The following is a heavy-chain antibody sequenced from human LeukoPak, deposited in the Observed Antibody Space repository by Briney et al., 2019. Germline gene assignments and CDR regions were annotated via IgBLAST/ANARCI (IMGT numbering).Heavy chain of an antibody. CDR3: AKDGGLWVSAHWGDS. V-gene: IGHV3-23*01. CDR2: ISGSDGST. Sequence: PGGSLRLSCAASGFTFSSNWMSWVRQAPGKGLEWVSAISGSDGSTYYADSVKGRFTISRDNSKNTLYLQMNSLRAEDTAVYYCAKDGGLWVSAHWGDSWGRGTLVTVSS. CDR1: GFTFSSNW. D-gene: IGHD7-27*01. J-gene: IGHJ4*02.